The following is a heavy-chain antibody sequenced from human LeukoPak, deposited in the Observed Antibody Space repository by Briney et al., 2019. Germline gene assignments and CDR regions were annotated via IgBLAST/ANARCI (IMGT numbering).Heavy chain of an antibody. Sequence: GEPLKISCKASVFSFTNYWIAWVRQTPGQGLEWMGIIYPDDSDIRYSPSVQGQVAFSADKSINTAYVQWSSLKASDSGVYYCARGPYDMTGYFKGIFDYWGQGSLVTVSS. D-gene: IGHD3-9*01. J-gene: IGHJ4*02. CDR1: VFSFTNYW. CDR2: IYPDDSDI. V-gene: IGHV5-51*01. CDR3: ARGPYDMTGYFKGIFDY.